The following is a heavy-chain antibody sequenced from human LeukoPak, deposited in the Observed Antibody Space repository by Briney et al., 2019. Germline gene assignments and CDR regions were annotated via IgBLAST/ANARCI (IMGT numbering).Heavy chain of an antibody. CDR3: ARVKESRNFWSGPAEFDP. CDR1: GGSISSYY. J-gene: IGHJ5*02. D-gene: IGHD3-3*01. V-gene: IGHV4-4*07. Sequence: SETLSLTCTVSGGSISSYYWSWIRQPAGKGLEWIGRIYTSGSTNYNPSLKSRVTMSVDTSKNQFSLKLSSVTAADTAVYYCARVKESRNFWSGPAEFDPWGQGTLVTVSS. CDR2: IYTSGST.